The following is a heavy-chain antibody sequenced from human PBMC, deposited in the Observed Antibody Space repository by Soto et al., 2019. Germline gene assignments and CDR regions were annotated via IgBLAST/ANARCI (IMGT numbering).Heavy chain of an antibody. CDR2: INHSGTT. Sequence: SETLSLTCTVSGGSIRSAGHYWSWIRQHPGKGLEWIGYINHSGTTFYNPSLKSRLTISVDTSENQFSLRLTSVTAADTAVYFCARLPSRHLVDYWGQGTLVTVSS. CDR1: GGSIRSAGHY. D-gene: IGHD3-3*02. J-gene: IGHJ4*02. CDR3: ARLPSRHLVDY. V-gene: IGHV4-31*03.